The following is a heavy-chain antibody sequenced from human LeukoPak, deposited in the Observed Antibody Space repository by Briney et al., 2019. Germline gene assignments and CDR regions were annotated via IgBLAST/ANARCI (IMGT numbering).Heavy chain of an antibody. J-gene: IGHJ4*02. V-gene: IGHV4-34*01. D-gene: IGHD1-1*01. Sequence: PSETLSLTCAAYGGSFSGYYWSWIRQPPGKGLEWIGEINHSGSTNYNPSLKSRVTISVDTSKNQFSLKLSSVTAADTAVYYCAGAILDDDKKNFDYWGQGTLVTVSS. CDR3: AGAILDDDKKNFDY. CDR1: GGSFSGYY. CDR2: INHSGST.